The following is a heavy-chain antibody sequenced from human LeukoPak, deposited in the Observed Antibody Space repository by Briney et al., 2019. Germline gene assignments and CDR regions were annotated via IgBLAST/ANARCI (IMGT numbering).Heavy chain of an antibody. CDR2: ISSSGSTI. CDR1: RFTFSDYY. CDR3: ARGRAYDSSGYYYPYYGMDV. V-gene: IGHV3-11*01. D-gene: IGHD3-22*01. Sequence: PGGSLRLSCAASRFTFSDYYMSWIRQAPGKGLEWVSFISSSGSTIYYADSVKGRFTISRDNAKNSLYLQMNSLRAEDTAVCYCARGRAYDSSGYYYPYYGMDVWGQGTTVTVSS. J-gene: IGHJ6*02.